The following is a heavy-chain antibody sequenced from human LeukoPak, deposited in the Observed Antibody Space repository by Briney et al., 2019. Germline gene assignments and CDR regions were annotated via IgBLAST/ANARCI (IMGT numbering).Heavy chain of an antibody. CDR2: FDPEDGET. CDR1: GYTLTELS. CDR3: ATGRSFGDYVGY. J-gene: IGHJ4*02. D-gene: IGHD3-16*01. Sequence: GASVKVSCKVSGYTLTELSMHWVRQAPGKGLEWMRGFDPEDGETIYAQKFQGRVTMTEDTSTDTAYMELSSLRSEDTAVYYCATGRSFGDYVGYWGQGTLVTVSS. V-gene: IGHV1-24*01.